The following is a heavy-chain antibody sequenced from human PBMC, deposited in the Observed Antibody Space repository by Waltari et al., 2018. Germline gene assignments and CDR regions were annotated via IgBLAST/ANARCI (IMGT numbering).Heavy chain of an antibody. V-gene: IGHV1-69*12. D-gene: IGHD1-1*01. J-gene: IGHJ4*02. CDR1: GDTFKGYA. CDR2: IILGFGTT. Sequence: QVHLVQSGAEVRMPGSSVKVSCKASGDTFKGYAINWVRQAPGQGLEWMGGIILGFGTTDYAQRFQGRLTITADESMNTAYMELGSLRSEDTAVFYCARSGLGGNYFDSWGQGTLVRVSS. CDR3: ARSGLGGNYFDS.